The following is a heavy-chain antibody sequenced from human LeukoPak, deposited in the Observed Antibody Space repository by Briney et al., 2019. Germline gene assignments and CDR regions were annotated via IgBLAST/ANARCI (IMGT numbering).Heavy chain of an antibody. CDR1: GFTFSNSW. D-gene: IGHD3-22*01. V-gene: IGHV3-74*01. J-gene: IGHJ4*02. CDR2: IHSDGSTT. Sequence: GGSLRLSCAASGFTFSNSWMHWVRQAPGKGLMWVSHIHSDGSTTSFADSVKGRFTISRDNAKNTLYLQMSSLRAEDTAVYYCARKPATMNAAFDYWGQGTLSPSPQ. CDR3: ARKPATMNAAFDY.